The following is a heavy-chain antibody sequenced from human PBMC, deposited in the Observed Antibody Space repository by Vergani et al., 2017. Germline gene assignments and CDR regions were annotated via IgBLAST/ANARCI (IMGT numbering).Heavy chain of an antibody. CDR2: IYYSGST. Sequence: QVQLQESGPGLVKPSETLSLTCTVSGGSISSYYWSWIRQPPGKGLEWIGYIYYSGSTNYNPSLKSRVTISVDTSKNQCSLKLSSVTAADTAVYYCARENRLFYYYMDVWGKGTTVTVSS. CDR3: ARENRLFYYYMDV. CDR1: GGSISSYY. J-gene: IGHJ6*03. D-gene: IGHD3-22*01. V-gene: IGHV4-59*12.